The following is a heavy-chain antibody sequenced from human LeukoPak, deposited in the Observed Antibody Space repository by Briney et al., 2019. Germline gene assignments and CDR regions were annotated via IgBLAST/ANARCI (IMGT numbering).Heavy chain of an antibody. J-gene: IGHJ4*02. CDR3: ARAEYYYGSGSAYDY. Sequence: ASETLSLTCTVSNASISSNTYYRAWIRQPPGKGLEYIGSINYRGSTYYNPSLKSRVTLSVDTSKNQFSLKLNSVTAADTAVYCCARAEYYYGSGSAYDYWGQGTLVTVSS. V-gene: IGHV4-39*07. D-gene: IGHD3-10*01. CDR2: INYRGST. CDR1: NASISSNTYY.